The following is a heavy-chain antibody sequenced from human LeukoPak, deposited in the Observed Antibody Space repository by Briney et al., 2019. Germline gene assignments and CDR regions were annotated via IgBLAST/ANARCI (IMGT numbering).Heavy chain of an antibody. CDR1: GFMFRSYW. CDR3: SRALEV. CDR2: INQDGSEK. Sequence: GGSLRLSCEVSGFMFRSYWMDWVRQAPGRGLEWVANINQDGSEKYFVDSVKGRFTISRDNAKNSLYLQMNGLRAEDTAVYYCSRALEVWGKGTTVTVSS. V-gene: IGHV3-7*01. J-gene: IGHJ6*04.